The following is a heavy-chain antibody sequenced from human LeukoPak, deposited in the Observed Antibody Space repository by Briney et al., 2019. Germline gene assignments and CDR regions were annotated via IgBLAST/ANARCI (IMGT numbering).Heavy chain of an antibody. J-gene: IGHJ5*02. V-gene: IGHV4-4*07. CDR3: ASGGNSWNNWFDP. CDR2: IYTSGST. D-gene: IGHD6-13*01. Sequence: SETLSLTRTVSDGSITSYYWNWLRQPAGKGLEWIGRIYTSGSTTYNPSLKTRVSISVDKSKNQFSLNLSSVTAADTAVYYCASGGNSWNNWFDPWGQGTLVTVSS. CDR1: DGSITSYY.